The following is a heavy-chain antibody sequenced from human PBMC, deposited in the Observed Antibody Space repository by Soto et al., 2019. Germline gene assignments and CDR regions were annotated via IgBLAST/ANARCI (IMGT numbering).Heavy chain of an antibody. CDR2: ISGSGGST. CDR1: GFTFSSYA. Sequence: PGGSLRLSCAASGFTFSSYAMSWVRQAPGKGLEWVSAISGSGGSTYYADSVKGRFTISRDNSKNTLYLQMNSLRAEDTAVYYCANPRIPDYAFWSPLYYFDYWGQGTLVTVSS. D-gene: IGHD3-3*01. V-gene: IGHV3-23*01. J-gene: IGHJ4*02. CDR3: ANPRIPDYAFWSPLYYFDY.